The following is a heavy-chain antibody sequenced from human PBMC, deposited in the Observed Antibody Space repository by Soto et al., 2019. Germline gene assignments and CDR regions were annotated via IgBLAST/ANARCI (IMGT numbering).Heavy chain of an antibody. D-gene: IGHD3-10*01. CDR2: ISSSSSTI. CDR3: ARDRGTRAPNNWFDP. Sequence: EVHLVESGGGLVQPGGSLRLSCAASGFTFSSYSMNWVRQAPGKGLEWISYISSSSSTIYYADSLKGRFTISRDNAKNSLYLQMNSLRDEDTAGYYCARDRGTRAPNNWFDPWGQGTLVTVSS. J-gene: IGHJ5*02. V-gene: IGHV3-48*02. CDR1: GFTFSSYS.